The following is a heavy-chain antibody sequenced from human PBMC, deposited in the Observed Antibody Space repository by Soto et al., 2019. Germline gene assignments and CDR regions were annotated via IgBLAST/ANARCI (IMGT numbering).Heavy chain of an antibody. CDR3: ARDRYFDWFDENDY. J-gene: IGHJ4*02. D-gene: IGHD3-9*01. CDR1: GFTFSRYS. Sequence: PGGSLRLSCAASGFTFSRYSMNWVRQAPGTGLEWVSAISGSGARTYYADSVKGRFTISRDNSENTLYLQMNSLRAEDTAVYYCARDRYFDWFDENDYWGQGTLVTVSS. V-gene: IGHV3-23*01. CDR2: ISGSGART.